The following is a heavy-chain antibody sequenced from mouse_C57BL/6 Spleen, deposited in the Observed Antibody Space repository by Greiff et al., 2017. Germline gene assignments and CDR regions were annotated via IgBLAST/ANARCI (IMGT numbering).Heavy chain of an antibody. CDR3: ATPTTVVAPFDY. D-gene: IGHD1-1*01. Sequence: QVQLKQPGAELVRPGTSVKLSCKASGYTFTSYWMHWVKQRPGQGLEWIGVIDPSDSYTNYNQKFKGKATLTVDTSSSTAYMQLSSLTSEDSAVYYCATPTTVVAPFDYWGQGTTLTVSS. J-gene: IGHJ2*01. V-gene: IGHV1-59*01. CDR2: IDPSDSYT. CDR1: GYTFTSYW.